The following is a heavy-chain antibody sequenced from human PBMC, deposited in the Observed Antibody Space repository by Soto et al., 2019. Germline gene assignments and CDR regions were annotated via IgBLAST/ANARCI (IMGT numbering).Heavy chain of an antibody. J-gene: IGHJ4*02. CDR1: GGSISSYY. V-gene: IGHV4-59*01. CDR2: IYYSGST. CDR3: AGRDSSVYDY. Sequence: SETLSLTCTVSGGSISSYYWSWIRQPPGKGLEWIGYIYYSGSTNYNPSLKSRVTISVDTSKNQFSLKLSSVTAADTAVYYCAGRDSSVYDYWGQGSLVTVSS. D-gene: IGHD6-19*01.